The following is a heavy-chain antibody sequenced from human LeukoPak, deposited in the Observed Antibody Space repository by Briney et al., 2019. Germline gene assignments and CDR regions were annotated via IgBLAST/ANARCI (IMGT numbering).Heavy chain of an antibody. D-gene: IGHD6-19*01. V-gene: IGHV3-30-3*01. CDR2: ISYDGSNK. CDR1: GFTFSSYA. CDR3: ASRPYSSGWYDY. J-gene: IGHJ4*02. Sequence: PGGSLRLSCAASGFTFSSYAMHWVRQAPGKGLEWVAVISYDGSNKYYADSVKGRFTISRDNSKNTLYLQMNSLRAEDTAVYYCASRPYSSGWYDYWGQGTLVTVSS.